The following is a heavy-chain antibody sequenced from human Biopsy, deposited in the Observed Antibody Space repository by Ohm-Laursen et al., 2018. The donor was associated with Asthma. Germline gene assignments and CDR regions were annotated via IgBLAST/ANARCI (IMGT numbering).Heavy chain of an antibody. J-gene: IGHJ4*03. D-gene: IGHD4-23*01. V-gene: IGHV4-59*01. CDR1: GGSITSYY. CDR2: IYHSGTT. CDR3: ARTSQRATVVHFDY. Sequence: SETLSLTCTVSGGSITSYYWSWIRQPPGKALEWLGYIYHSGTTNYNPSLKSRVTISVDTSKNQFSLKLTSVTAADTAVYYCARTSQRATVVHFDYWGQGTTVTVSS.